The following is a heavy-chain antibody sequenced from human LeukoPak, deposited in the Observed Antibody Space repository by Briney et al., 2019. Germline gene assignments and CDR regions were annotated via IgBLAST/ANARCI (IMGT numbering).Heavy chain of an antibody. J-gene: IGHJ4*02. CDR1: GFTFSSYE. CDR2: IGGSSSNV. D-gene: IGHD5-18*01. CDR3: ARGFRDTAMFLDY. V-gene: IGHV3-48*03. Sequence: GGSLRLSCAASGFTFSSYEMNWVHQAPGKGLEWISAIGGSSSNVYYAASVRGRFTISRDNAENSLYLQLNTMRAEDTAVYYCARGFRDTAMFLDYWGQGTLVTVSS.